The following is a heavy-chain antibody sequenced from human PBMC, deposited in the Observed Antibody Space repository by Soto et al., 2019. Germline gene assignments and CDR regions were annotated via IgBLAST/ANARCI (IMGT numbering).Heavy chain of an antibody. D-gene: IGHD3-10*01. CDR1: GFTFNDHY. CDR2: LSSDSIYT. CDR3: ARDSTGSGLDYGMDV. Sequence: PGGSLRLSCAASGFTFNDHYMTWIRQAPGKGLEWVSFLSSDSIYTNSADSVKGRFTISRDKAKNLLYLQMSSLRVEDTAVYYCARDSTGSGLDYGMDVWGQGTTVAVSS. V-gene: IGHV3-11*06. J-gene: IGHJ6*02.